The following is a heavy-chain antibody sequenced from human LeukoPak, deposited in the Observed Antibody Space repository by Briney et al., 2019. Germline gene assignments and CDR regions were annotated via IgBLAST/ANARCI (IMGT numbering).Heavy chain of an antibody. CDR1: GYTFTGYY. CDR3: ARLFYYGSGSYYTSWFDP. D-gene: IGHD3-10*01. V-gene: IGHV1-2*02. CDR2: INPNSGGT. Sequence: ASVKVSCKASGYTFTGYYMHWVRQAPGQGLEWMGWINPNSGGTNYAQKFQGRVTMTRDTSISTAYMELSRLRSDDTAVYYCARLFYYGSGSYYTSWFDPWGQGTLVTVSS. J-gene: IGHJ5*02.